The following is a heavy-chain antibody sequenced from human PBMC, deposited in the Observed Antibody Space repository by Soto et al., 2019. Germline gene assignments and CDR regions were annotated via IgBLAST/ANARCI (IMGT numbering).Heavy chain of an antibody. J-gene: IGHJ6*03. CDR1: GYTFTSYD. V-gene: IGHV1-8*01. Sequence: ASVKVSCKASGYTFTSYDINWVRQATGQGLEWMGWMNPNSGNTGYAQKFQGRVTMTRNTSTSTAYMELSSLRSEDTAVYYCARGVRRGITMVRGVITDGLAYYYYYMDVWGKGTTVTVSS. CDR3: ARGVRRGITMVRGVITDGLAYYYYYMDV. D-gene: IGHD3-10*01. CDR2: MNPNSGNT.